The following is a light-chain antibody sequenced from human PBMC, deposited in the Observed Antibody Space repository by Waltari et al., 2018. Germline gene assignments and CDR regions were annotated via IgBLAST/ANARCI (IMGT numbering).Light chain of an antibody. V-gene: IGLV2-14*01. J-gene: IGLJ3*02. CDR2: DVS. CDR1: SSDVGGYNY. CDR3: SSYTSNNIWV. Sequence: QSALTQPASVSGSPGQSITISCTGTSSDVGGYNYVSWYQQHPGKAPKFMIYDVSQRPSGVSNRFSGSKSGNTASLTSSGLQAEDEADYYCSSYTSNNIWVFGGGTKLTVL.